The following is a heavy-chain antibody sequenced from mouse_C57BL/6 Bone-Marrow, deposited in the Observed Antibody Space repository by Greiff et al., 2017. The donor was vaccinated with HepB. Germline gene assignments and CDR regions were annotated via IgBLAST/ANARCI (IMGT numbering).Heavy chain of an antibody. D-gene: IGHD2-5*01. Sequence: EVNVVESGGDLVKPGGSLKLSCAASGFTFSSYGMSWVRQTPDKRLAWVATISSGGSYTYYPDSVKGRFTISRDNAKNTLYLQMSSLKSEDTAMYYCASLYYSNYLYYWGQGTTLTVSS. CDR3: ASLYYSNYLYY. V-gene: IGHV5-6*01. CDR1: GFTFSSYG. J-gene: IGHJ2*01. CDR2: ISSGGSYT.